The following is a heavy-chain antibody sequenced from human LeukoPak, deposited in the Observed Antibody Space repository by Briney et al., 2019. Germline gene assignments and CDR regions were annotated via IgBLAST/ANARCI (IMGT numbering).Heavy chain of an antibody. V-gene: IGHV3-9*01. D-gene: IGHD4-23*01. J-gene: IGHJ5*02. CDR3: ARDNSVEDTAWWFDP. CDR1: AFTFDDYD. CDR2: ISWNSGNI. Sequence: PGGSLRLSCAASAFTFDDYDMHWVRQAPGKGLEWVSGISWNSGNIGYADSVKGGFTISRDNAKSSLYLQMNSLRAEDTALYYCARDNSVEDTAWWFDPWGQGTLVTVSS.